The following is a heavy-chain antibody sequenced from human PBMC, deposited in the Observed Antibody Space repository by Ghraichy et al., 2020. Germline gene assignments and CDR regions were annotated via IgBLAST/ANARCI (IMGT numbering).Heavy chain of an antibody. CDR1: GGSISSSSYY. CDR2: IYYSGST. J-gene: IGHJ2*01. D-gene: IGHD4-23*01. CDR3: ARHGRSYGGKRYFDL. V-gene: IGHV4-39*01. Sequence: SETLSLTCTVSGGSISSSSYYWGWIRQPPGKGLEWIGSIYYSGSTYYNPSLKSRVTISVDTSKNQFSLKLSSVTAADTAVYYCARHGRSYGGKRYFDLWGRGTLVTVSS.